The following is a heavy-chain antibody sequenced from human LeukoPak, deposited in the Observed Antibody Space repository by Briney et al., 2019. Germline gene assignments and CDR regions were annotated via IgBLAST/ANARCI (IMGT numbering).Heavy chain of an antibody. D-gene: IGHD2-2*01. CDR2: IIPICGTA. CDR3: ARDLRTLWDIVVVPAAG. V-gene: IGHV1-69*01. CDR1: GGTFSSYS. Sequence: GSSVKVSCKASGGTFSSYSISWVRQAPGQGLEWMGGIIPICGTANYAQKFQGRVTITADESTSTAYMELSSLRSEATAVYYCARDLRTLWDIVVVPAAGWGQGTLVTVSS. J-gene: IGHJ4*02.